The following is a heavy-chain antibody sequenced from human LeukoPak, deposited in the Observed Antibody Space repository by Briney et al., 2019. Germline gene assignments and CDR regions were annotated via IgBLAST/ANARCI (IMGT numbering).Heavy chain of an antibody. J-gene: IGHJ2*01. D-gene: IGHD4-17*01. CDR1: GGTFGNFA. CDR2: ITPSLNIA. CDR3: ARGNGDYGGRLGGYFDL. Sequence: ASVKVSCKAAGGTFGNFAISWVREAPGQGLEWLGRITPSLNIADYTQRFQDRVTITADTSTNTVYLELSRLRSEDTAVYYCARGNGDYGGRLGGYFDLWGRGTLVTVSS. V-gene: IGHV1-69*04.